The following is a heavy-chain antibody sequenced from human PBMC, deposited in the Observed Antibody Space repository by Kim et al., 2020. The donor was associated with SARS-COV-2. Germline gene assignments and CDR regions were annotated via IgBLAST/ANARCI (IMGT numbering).Heavy chain of an antibody. D-gene: IGHD6-13*01. CDR3: AKVQTRGSSFPVY. J-gene: IGHJ4*02. V-gene: IGHV3-21*01. Sequence: YYADSVKGRFTISGDNANKSLKLQVNSLRADDTAVYFCAKVQTRGSSFPVYWGQGTLVTVSS.